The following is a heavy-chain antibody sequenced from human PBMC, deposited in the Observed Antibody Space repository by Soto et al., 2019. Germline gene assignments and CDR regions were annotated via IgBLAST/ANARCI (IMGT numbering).Heavy chain of an antibody. J-gene: IGHJ4*02. CDR1: RFIFIGCP. D-gene: IGHD3-10*01. CDR2: ISGSGGST. Sequence: GGSLRITCAAARFIFIGCPLIWVHQAPGKGLEWVSAISGSGGSTYYADSVKGRFTISRDNSKNTLYLQMNSLRAEDTAVYYCAKETLGDPEDYWGQGTLVTVSS. CDR3: AKETLGDPEDY. V-gene: IGHV3-23*01.